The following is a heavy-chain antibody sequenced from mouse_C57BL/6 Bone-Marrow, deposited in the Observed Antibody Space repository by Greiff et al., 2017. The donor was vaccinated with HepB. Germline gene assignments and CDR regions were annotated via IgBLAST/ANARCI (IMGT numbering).Heavy chain of an antibody. Sequence: VQLKESGPVLVKPGASVKMSCKASGYTFTDYYMNWVKQSPGKSLEWIGGINPYNGGTSYHQKFKGKATLTVDKSSSTAYMELNSLTSEDSAVYDCARGQIGYYALDFCGRGTAVTVTS. CDR1: GYTFTDYY. D-gene: IGHD3-2*01. CDR3: ARGQIGYYALDF. CDR2: INPYNGGT. J-gene: IGHJ4*01. V-gene: IGHV1-19*01.